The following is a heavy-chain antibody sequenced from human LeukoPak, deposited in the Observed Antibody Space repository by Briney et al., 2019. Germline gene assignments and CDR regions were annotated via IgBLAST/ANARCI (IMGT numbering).Heavy chain of an antibody. CDR3: VKVYGSGSHRNAFDV. Sequence: PGGSLRLSCAASGFTFDDYVLHWVRHASGRGLEWVPLISGDGDSTYYADSVKGRFTISRDNTKNSLYMQMSSLRIEDTGLYYCVKVYGSGSHRNAFDVWGQGTMVTVSS. CDR1: GFTFDDYV. D-gene: IGHD3-16*02. V-gene: IGHV3-43*02. J-gene: IGHJ3*01. CDR2: ISGDGDST.